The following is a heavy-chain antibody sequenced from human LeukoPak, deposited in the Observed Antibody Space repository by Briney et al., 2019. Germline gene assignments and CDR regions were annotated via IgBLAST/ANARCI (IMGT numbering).Heavy chain of an antibody. V-gene: IGHV4-39*01. CDR3: ARLFSQLPGYFDY. Sequence: SETLSLTCTVSGGSISSSSYYWGWIRQPPGKGLEWIGSIYYSGSTYYNPSLKSRVTISVDTSKNQFSLKLSSVTAADTAVYYCARLFSQLPGYFDYWGQGTLVTVSS. D-gene: IGHD2-2*01. J-gene: IGHJ4*02. CDR2: IYYSGST. CDR1: GGSISSSSYY.